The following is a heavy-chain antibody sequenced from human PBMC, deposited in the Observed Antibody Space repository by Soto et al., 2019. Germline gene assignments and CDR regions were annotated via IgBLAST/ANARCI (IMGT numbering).Heavy chain of an antibody. CDR2: VFHNGNS. CDR1: GGVIRSYF. Sequence: QVQLQASGPGLVKPSETLSLTCSVSGGVIRSYFWSWIRQAPGKQLEWIGYVFHNGNSNYNPSLKSRFTLSVDMATNQVSLTLKSVPAAAAAVYYCAVPGPAGLWGRGTLVTVSS. CDR3: AVPGPAGL. D-gene: IGHD7-27*01. J-gene: IGHJ2*01. V-gene: IGHV4-59*01.